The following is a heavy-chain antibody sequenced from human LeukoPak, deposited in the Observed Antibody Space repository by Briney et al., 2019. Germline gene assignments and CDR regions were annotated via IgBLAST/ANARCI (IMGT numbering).Heavy chain of an antibody. V-gene: IGHV1-18*01. CDR3: ARSYSCGHKVDY. CDR1: GYTFTSYG. CDR2: ISAYNGNT. J-gene: IGHJ4*02. Sequence: GASVKVSCKASGYTFTSYGISWVRQAPGQGLEWMGWISAYNGNTNYAQKLQGRVTMTTDTSTSTAYMELRSLRSDDTTVYYRARSYSCGHKVDYWGQGTLVTVSS. D-gene: IGHD5-18*01.